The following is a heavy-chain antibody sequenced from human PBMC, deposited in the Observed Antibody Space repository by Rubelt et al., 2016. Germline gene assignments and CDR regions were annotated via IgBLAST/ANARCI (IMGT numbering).Heavy chain of an antibody. J-gene: IGHJ5*02. V-gene: IGHV1-8*01. CDR1: GYTFTSYD. Sequence: QVQLVQSGAEVKKPGASVKVSCKASGYTFTSYDITWVRQATGQGLEWMGWMNPNSGNTGYAQKFQGRVTMTRNTSISTAYMELSSLRSEDTAVYYCARMVNDFWSGYHNWFDPWGQGTRGTVSS. D-gene: IGHD3-3*01. CDR2: MNPNSGNT. CDR3: ARMVNDFWSGYHNWFDP.